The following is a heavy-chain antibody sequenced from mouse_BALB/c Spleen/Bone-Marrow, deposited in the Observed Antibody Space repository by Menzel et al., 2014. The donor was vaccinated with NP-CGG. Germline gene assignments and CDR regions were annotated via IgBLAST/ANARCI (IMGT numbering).Heavy chain of an antibody. CDR3: ARAYYRYAMDY. Sequence: VQLQQSGPGLVKPSQTVSLTCTVTGISITTGNYRWSWIRQFPGTNLEWIGFIYYSGTITYNPSLTRRTTITRDTSKNQFFLEMNSLTAEDTATYYCARAYYRYAMDYWGQGTSVTVSS. D-gene: IGHD2-14*01. CDR1: GISITTGNYR. J-gene: IGHJ4*01. CDR2: IYYSGTI. V-gene: IGHV3-5*02.